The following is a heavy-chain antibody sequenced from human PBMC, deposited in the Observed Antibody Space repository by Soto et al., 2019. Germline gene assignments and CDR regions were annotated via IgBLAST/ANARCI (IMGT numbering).Heavy chain of an antibody. CDR1: GGSFSGYY. V-gene: IGHV4-34*01. D-gene: IGHD3-10*01. CDR3: AREGYYYGSGSQTFDY. J-gene: IGHJ4*02. CDR2: INHSGGT. Sequence: SETLSLTCAVYGGSFSGYYWSWIRQPPGKGLEWIGEINHSGGTNYNPSLKSRVTISVDTSKNQFSLKLSSVTAADTAVYYCAREGYYYGSGSQTFDYWGQGTLVTVSS.